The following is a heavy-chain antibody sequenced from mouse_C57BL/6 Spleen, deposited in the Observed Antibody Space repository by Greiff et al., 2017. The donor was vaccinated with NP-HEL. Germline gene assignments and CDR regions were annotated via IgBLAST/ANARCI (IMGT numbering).Heavy chain of an antibody. CDR3: ARRGYYGSSTGAMDY. Sequence: VQLQQSGPELVKPGASVKISCKASGYAFSSSWMNWVKQRPGKGLEWIGRIYPGDGDTNYNGKFKGKATLTADKSSSTAYMQLSSLTSEDSAVYFCARRGYYGSSTGAMDYWGQGTSVTVSS. D-gene: IGHD1-1*01. CDR2: IYPGDGDT. V-gene: IGHV1-82*01. J-gene: IGHJ4*01. CDR1: GYAFSSSW.